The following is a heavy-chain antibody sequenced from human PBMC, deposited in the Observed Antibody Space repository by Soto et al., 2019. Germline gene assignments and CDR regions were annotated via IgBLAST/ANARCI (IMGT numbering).Heavy chain of an antibody. J-gene: IGHJ5*02. D-gene: IGHD3-10*02. CDR3: ARRVFS. CDR1: GGSISSGGYY. CDR2: IYYSGST. Sequence: PSETLSLTCTVSGGSISSGGYYWNWIRQHPGKGLEWIGYIYYSGSTYYNPSLKSRVSISVDTSKNHFSLKLTSVTAADTAVYYCARRVFSWGQGALVTVSS. V-gene: IGHV4-31*03.